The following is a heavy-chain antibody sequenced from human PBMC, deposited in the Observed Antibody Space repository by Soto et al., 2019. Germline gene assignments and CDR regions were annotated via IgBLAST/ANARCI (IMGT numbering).Heavy chain of an antibody. CDR2: IIAIFGTA. D-gene: IGHD6-13*01. Sequence: SVKFSCKASGGTFSSYAISWVRQAPGQGLEWMGWIIAIFGTANYAQKFQGRVTITADESTSTAYMELSSLRSEDTAVYYCANGPSIAAAGPRPYYWFEPWGHGTPVTVSS. V-gene: IGHV1-69*13. J-gene: IGHJ5*02. CDR1: GGTFSSYA. CDR3: ANGPSIAAAGPRPYYWFEP.